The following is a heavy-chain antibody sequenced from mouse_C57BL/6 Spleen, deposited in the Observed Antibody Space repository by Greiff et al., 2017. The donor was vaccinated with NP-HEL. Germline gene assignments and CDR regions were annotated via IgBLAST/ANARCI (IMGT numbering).Heavy chain of an antibody. J-gene: IGHJ2*01. CDR1: GYTFTDYY. CDR3: ARGSFDY. V-gene: IGHV1-26*01. CDR2: INPNNGGT. Sequence: EVQLQQSGPELVKISCKASGYTFTDYYMNWVKQSHGKSLEWIGDINPNNGGTSYNQKFKGKATLTVDKSSSTAYMELRSLTSEDSAVYYCARGSFDYWGQGTTLTVSS.